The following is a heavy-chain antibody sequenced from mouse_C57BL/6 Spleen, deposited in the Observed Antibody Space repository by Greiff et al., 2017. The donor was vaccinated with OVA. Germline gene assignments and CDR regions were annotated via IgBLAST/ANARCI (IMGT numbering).Heavy chain of an antibody. D-gene: IGHD2-3*01. Sequence: VQLQQPGAELVKPGASVKLSCKASGYTFTSYWMHWVTQRPGQGLEWIGMIHPNSGSTNYNEKFKSKATLTVDKASSTAYMQLSSLTSEDSAVYYCARIYDGYYWGQGTTLTVSS. V-gene: IGHV1-64*01. CDR1: GYTFTSYW. CDR2: IHPNSGST. J-gene: IGHJ2*01. CDR3: ARIYDGYY.